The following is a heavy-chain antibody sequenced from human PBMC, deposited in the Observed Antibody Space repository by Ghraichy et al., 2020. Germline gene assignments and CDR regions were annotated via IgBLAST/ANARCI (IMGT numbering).Heavy chain of an antibody. CDR2: IYYSGST. J-gene: IGHJ6*02. D-gene: IGHD2-15*01. V-gene: IGHV4-59*01. CDR1: GVSISSYY. Sequence: SETLSLACTVSGVSISSYYWSWIRQPPGKGLEWIGYIYYSGSTNYNPSLKSRVTISVDTSRNQFSLKLSSVTAADTAVYYCARGGLVVVAARYYYYHGMDVWGQGTTVTVSS. CDR3: ARGGLVVVAARYYYYHGMDV.